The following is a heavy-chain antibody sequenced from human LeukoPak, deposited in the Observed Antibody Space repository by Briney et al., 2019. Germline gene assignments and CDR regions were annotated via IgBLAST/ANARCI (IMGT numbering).Heavy chain of an antibody. CDR1: GFTFSDYS. J-gene: IGHJ3*02. D-gene: IGHD2-15*01. CDR3: ARARYCSGGSCFGAFDI. CDR2: FSSRSYI. V-gene: IGHV3-21*01. Sequence: GGSLRLSCAASGFTFSDYSMNWVRQAPGKGLEWVSSFSSRSYIYYADPVKGRFTISRDNAKISLYLQMNSLRAEDTAVYYCARARYCSGGSCFGAFDIWGQGTMVTVSS.